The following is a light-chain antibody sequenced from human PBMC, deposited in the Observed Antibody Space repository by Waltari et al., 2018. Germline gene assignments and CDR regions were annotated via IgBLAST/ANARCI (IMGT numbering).Light chain of an antibody. V-gene: IGLV3-1*01. J-gene: IGLJ2*01. CDR3: QAWDSSSHVV. CDR2: QDS. Sequence: SYELTQPPSVSVSPGQTASITCSGNNLGANYACWYQQKPGQSPVRVIYQDSKRPSGIPERFSGSNSGNTATLTISGTQAMDEADYYCQAWDSSSHVVFGGGTKLTVL. CDR1: NLGANY.